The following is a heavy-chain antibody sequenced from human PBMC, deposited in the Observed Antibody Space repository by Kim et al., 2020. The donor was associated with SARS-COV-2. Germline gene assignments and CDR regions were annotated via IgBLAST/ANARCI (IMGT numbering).Heavy chain of an antibody. CDR2: INPNSGCT. D-gene: IGHD3-3*01. J-gene: IGHJ6*02. CDR1: GYTFTGYY. V-gene: IGHV1-2*02. CDR3: ARETDYDFWSGYFSHYYYGMDV. Sequence: ASVKVSCKASGYTFTGYYMHWVRQAPGQGLEWMGWINPNSGCTNYAQKFQGRVTMTRDTSISTAYMALSRLRSDDTAVYYCARETDYDFWSGYFSHYYYGMDVWGQGTTVTVSS.